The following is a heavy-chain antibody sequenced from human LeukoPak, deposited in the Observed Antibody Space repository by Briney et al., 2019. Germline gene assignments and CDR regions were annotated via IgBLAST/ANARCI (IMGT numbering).Heavy chain of an antibody. D-gene: IGHD2-2*01. J-gene: IGHJ4*02. CDR1: GFTFSSYA. V-gene: IGHV3-30-3*01. CDR2: ISYDGSNK. Sequence: GGSLRLSCAASGFTFSSYAMHWVRQAPGKGLEWVAVISYDGSNKYYADSVKGRFTISRDNSKNTLYLQMYSLRAEDTAVYYCATDLVVPAAPFDYWGQGTLVTVSS. CDR3: ATDLVVPAAPFDY.